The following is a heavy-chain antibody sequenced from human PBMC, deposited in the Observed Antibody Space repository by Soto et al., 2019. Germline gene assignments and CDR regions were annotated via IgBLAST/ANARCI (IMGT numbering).Heavy chain of an antibody. J-gene: IGHJ4*02. Sequence: ASVKVSCKASGYTFTSYGLSWVRQAPGQGLEWMGWINGYTGNTNYAQKFQGRVTITRDTSASTDYMELGSLRSEDTAIYYCARPMNYNDYLDYWGQGTLVTVSS. CDR2: INGYTGNT. V-gene: IGHV1-18*01. CDR1: GYTFTSYG. CDR3: ARPMNYNDYLDY. D-gene: IGHD3-10*01.